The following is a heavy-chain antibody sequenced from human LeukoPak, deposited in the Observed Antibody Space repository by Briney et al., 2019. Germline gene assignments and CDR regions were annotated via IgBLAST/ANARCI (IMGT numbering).Heavy chain of an antibody. CDR1: GGSFSGYY. J-gene: IGHJ6*02. Sequence: PSETLSLTCAVYGGSFSGYYWSWIRQPPGKGLEWIGEINHSGSTNYNPSLKSRVTISVDTSKNQFSLKLSSVTAADTAVYYCARDPQGSGKYYYYYYGMDVWGQGTTVTVSS. CDR3: ARDPQGSGKYYYYYYGMDV. CDR2: INHSGST. V-gene: IGHV4-34*01. D-gene: IGHD3-10*01.